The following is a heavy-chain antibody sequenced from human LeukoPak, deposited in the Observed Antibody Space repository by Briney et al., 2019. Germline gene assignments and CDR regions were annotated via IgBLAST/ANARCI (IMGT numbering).Heavy chain of an antibody. CDR1: GFTFSSYV. V-gene: IGHV3-30*04. D-gene: IGHD3-16*01. Sequence: GRSLRLSCAASGFTFSSYVMHWVRQAPGKGLEWVAIISYDGSNEYYADSVKGRFTISRDNSKNTLYLQMNSLRAEDTAVYYCAKDWGEYFDYVWGSFTSFDFWGQGTLVTVSS. CDR3: AKDWGEYFDYVWGSFTSFDF. CDR2: ISYDGSNE. J-gene: IGHJ4*02.